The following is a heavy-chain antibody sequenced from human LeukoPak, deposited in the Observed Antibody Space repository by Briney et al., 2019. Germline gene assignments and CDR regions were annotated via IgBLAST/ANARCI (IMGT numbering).Heavy chain of an antibody. V-gene: IGHV4-38-2*02. D-gene: IGHD6-13*01. J-gene: IGHJ6*03. Sequence: SETLSLTCTVSGYSISSGYYWGWIRQPPGKGLEWIGSIYHSGSTYYNPSLKSRVTISVDTSKNQFSLKLSSVTAADTAVYYCARVRQLAPYMDVRGKGTTVTVSS. CDR1: GYSISSGYY. CDR3: ARVRQLAPYMDV. CDR2: IYHSGST.